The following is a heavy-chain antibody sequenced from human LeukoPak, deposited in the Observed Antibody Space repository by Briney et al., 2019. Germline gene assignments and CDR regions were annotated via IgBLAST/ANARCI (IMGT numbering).Heavy chain of an antibody. D-gene: IGHD2/OR15-2a*01. J-gene: IGHJ4*02. CDR3: ARDEDTSALSEY. Sequence: GGSLRLSCAASGFTVSTNYMSWVRQAPGRGLEWVSAISNNGGRTDYADSVKGRFTISRDNSKSTLYLHMDSLRAEDTAVYYCARDEDTSALSEYWGQGTLVTVSS. CDR2: ISNNGGRT. CDR1: GFTVSTNY. V-gene: IGHV3-53*01.